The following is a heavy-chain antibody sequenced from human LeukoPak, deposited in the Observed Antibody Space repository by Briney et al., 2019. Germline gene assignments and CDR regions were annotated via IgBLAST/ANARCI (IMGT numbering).Heavy chain of an antibody. CDR2: ITSSGTYI. Sequence: GGSLRLSCAASGFTFSNYNMNWVRQAPGKAMEWVSSITSSGTYIFYADSVKGRFTISRDNAKNSLYLQMNSLRAEDTAVYYCAKDQKGYCSSTSCYSFDYWGQGTLVTVSS. V-gene: IGHV3-21*01. CDR1: GFTFSNYN. J-gene: IGHJ4*02. CDR3: AKDQKGYCSSTSCYSFDY. D-gene: IGHD2-2*01.